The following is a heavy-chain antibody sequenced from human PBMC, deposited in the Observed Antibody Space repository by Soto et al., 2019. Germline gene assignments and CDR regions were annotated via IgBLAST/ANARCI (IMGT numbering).Heavy chain of an antibody. Sequence: EVHLVESGGGLVQPGGSLRLSCAAPGITFNTYVMSWVRQAPGKGLEWVSSISESGSTTYYADSGKGRFTISRDNSKNTLYLQMNSLRAEDTALYYCAKSPDYNYFDSWGQGTLVTVSS. CDR2: ISESGSTT. J-gene: IGHJ4*02. V-gene: IGHV3-23*04. D-gene: IGHD3-16*01. CDR1: GITFNTYV. CDR3: AKSPDYNYFDS.